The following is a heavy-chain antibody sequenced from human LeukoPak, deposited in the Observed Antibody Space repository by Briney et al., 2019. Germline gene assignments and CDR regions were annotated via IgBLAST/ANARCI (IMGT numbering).Heavy chain of an antibody. CDR3: ARRAGAYSHPYDY. CDR2: IKEDGSEK. CDR1: GFTFSNYW. J-gene: IGHJ4*02. D-gene: IGHD4/OR15-4a*01. Sequence: PGGSLRLSCAASGFTFSNYWISWVRQAPGKGLEWVANIKEDGSEKYYVDSVKGRFTLSRDNAKNSLYLQMNSLRAEDTAVYYCARRAGAYSHPYDYWGQGTLVTVSS. V-gene: IGHV3-7*01.